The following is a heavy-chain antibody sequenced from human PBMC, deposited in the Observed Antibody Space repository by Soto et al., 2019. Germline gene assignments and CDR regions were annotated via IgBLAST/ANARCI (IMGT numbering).Heavy chain of an antibody. CDR1: GFTFSNYE. CDR3: AREGLGRRIIQPYYHDGMDV. D-gene: IGHD3-3*01. Sequence: EMQLVESGGGLVQPGGSLRLSCAASGFTFSNYEFNWVRQAPGKGLQWVSYTSSNGRTLYYADSLTRRFTISRDDASNSLYLQMNSLRADDTAVYYCAREGLGRRIIQPYYHDGMDVWGHGTTVIVSS. V-gene: IGHV3-48*03. CDR2: TSSNGRTL. J-gene: IGHJ6*02.